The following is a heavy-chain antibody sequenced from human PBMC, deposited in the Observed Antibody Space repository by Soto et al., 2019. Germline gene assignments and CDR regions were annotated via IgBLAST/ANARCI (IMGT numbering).Heavy chain of an antibody. CDR1: GGSISSGGYY. Sequence: PSETLSLTCTVSGGSISSGGYYWSWIRQHPGKGLEWIGEINHSGSTNYNPSLKSRVTISVDTSKNQFSLKLSSVTAADTAVYYCARGRGARLWFGELLGPYYFDYWGQGTLVTVSS. CDR2: INHSGST. V-gene: IGHV4-31*03. J-gene: IGHJ4*02. D-gene: IGHD3-10*01. CDR3: ARGRGARLWFGELLGPYYFDY.